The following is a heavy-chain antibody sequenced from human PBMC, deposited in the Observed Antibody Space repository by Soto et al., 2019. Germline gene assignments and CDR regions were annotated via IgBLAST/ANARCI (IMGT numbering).Heavy chain of an antibody. J-gene: IGHJ3*02. D-gene: IGHD4-17*01. CDR3: ATVARGDYGDYWGAFDI. CDR1: GYTLNELS. CDR2: FDPEDGET. Sequence: ASVKVSCKVSGYTLNELSMHWARQAPGKGLEWMGGFDPEDGETIYAQKFQGRVTMTEDTSTDTAYMELSSLRSEDTAVYYCATVARGDYGDYWGAFDIWRQGTMVTVSS. V-gene: IGHV1-24*01.